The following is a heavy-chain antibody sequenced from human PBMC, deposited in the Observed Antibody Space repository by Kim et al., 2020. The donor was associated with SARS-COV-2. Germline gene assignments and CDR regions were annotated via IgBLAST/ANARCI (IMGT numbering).Heavy chain of an antibody. Sequence: GGSLRLSCTGPGFTFNNYAVSWVRQAPGKGLEWVSAISGSGSETFYADSVKGRLTISRDNSSNTLYLQMTSLRTEDTAVYYCARRQAGTVMADPWGPGT. CDR2: ISGSGSET. CDR1: GFTFNNYA. CDR3: ARRQAGTVMADP. J-gene: IGHJ5*02. D-gene: IGHD5-18*01. V-gene: IGHV3-23*01.